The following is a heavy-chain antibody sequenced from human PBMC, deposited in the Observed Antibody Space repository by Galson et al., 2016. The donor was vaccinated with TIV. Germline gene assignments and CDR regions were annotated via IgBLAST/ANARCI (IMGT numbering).Heavy chain of an antibody. D-gene: IGHD3-22*01. CDR3: ATVAWFPGLSLDS. Sequence: YSLTEVVMHWVRQAPGIGLEWMGGFDPEVGRTIYAQKFHGRVTVTEGTATDTAYMEVNNLRSDDTAVYYCATVAWFPGLSLDSWGQGTLVTVSS. V-gene: IGHV1-24*01. CDR2: FDPEVGRT. J-gene: IGHJ4*02. CDR1: YSLTEVV.